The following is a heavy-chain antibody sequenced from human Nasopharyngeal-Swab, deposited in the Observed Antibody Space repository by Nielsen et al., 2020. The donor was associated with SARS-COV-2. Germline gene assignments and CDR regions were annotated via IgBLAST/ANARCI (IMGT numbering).Heavy chain of an antibody. D-gene: IGHD6-19*01. J-gene: IGHJ6*02. Sequence: ASVKVSCQASGYTFTSYGISWVRQAPGQGLEWMGWISAYNGNTNYAQKLQGRVTMTTDTSTSTAYMELRSLRSDDTAVYYCAREGETYSSGWYGARWRNYYYYGMDVWGQGTTVTVSS. V-gene: IGHV1-18*01. CDR2: ISAYNGNT. CDR3: AREGETYSSGWYGARWRNYYYYGMDV. CDR1: GYTFTSYG.